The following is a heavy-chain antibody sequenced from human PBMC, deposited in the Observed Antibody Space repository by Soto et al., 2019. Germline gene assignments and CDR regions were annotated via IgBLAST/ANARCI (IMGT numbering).Heavy chain of an antibody. CDR2: IFSNDEK. V-gene: IGHV2-26*01. CDR1: GFSLSNARMG. D-gene: IGHD5-12*01. CDR3: ERIWGDGYKCYYSYRMDV. Sequence: QVTLKESGPVLVKPTETLTLTCTVSGFSLSNARMGVSWIRQPPGKALEWLAHIFSNDEKPYRTSLKSRLTIPKDTCKTQVFLTMTNKDPVDTATYYCERIWGDGYKCYYSYRMDVLGQGTT. J-gene: IGHJ6*02.